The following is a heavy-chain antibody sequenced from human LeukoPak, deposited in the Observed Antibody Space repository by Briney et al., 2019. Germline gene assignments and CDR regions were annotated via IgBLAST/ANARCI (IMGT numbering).Heavy chain of an antibody. V-gene: IGHV1-69*01. CDR2: IIPIFGTA. CDR1: GGTFSSYA. CDR3: ASSPPYYDFWSGYGSRFDY. D-gene: IGHD3-3*01. J-gene: IGHJ4*02. Sequence: SVKVSCKASGGTFSSYAISWVRQAPGQGLEWMGGIIPIFGTANYAQKFQGRVTITADESTSTAYMELSSLRSEDTAVYYCASSPPYYDFWSGYGSRFDYWGQGTLVTVSS.